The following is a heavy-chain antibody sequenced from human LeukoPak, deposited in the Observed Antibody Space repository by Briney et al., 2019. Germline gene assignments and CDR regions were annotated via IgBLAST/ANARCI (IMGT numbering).Heavy chain of an antibody. CDR2: INHSGST. V-gene: IGHV4-34*01. J-gene: IGHJ4*02. Sequence: SETLSLTCAVYGGSFSGYYWSWIRQPPGKGLEWIGEINHSGSTNYNPSLKSRVTISVDTSKNQFSLKLSSVTAADTAVYYCARDRIAAVRFDYWGQGTLVTVSS. CDR3: ARDRIAAVRFDY. D-gene: IGHD6-13*01. CDR1: GGSFSGYY.